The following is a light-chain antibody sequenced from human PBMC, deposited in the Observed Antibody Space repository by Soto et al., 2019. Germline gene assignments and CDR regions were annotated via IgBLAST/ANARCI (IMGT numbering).Light chain of an antibody. CDR1: QSVSSN. CDR2: GAS. CDR3: QPYNNWPLT. V-gene: IGKV3D-15*01. J-gene: IGKJ4*01. Sequence: EIVLTQSPGNLSLSPGERATLSCRASQSVSSNLAWYQQKPGQYPRLFIYGASTRATGIPARFSGSRSGAEFTLTINSLQSEDFAVYYCQPYNNWPLTFGEGTKVDIK.